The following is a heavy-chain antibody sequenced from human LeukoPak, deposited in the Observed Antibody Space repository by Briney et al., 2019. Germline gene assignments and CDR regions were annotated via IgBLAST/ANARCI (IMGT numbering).Heavy chain of an antibody. V-gene: IGHV3-23*01. J-gene: IGHJ3*01. CDR1: GFAFSRYA. D-gene: IGHD4-17*01. CDR2: VSGSGEST. CDR3: VKDLGDDYENAFDF. Sequence: GGSLRLSCEASGFAFSRYAMCWVRHPPGRGLEWVSSVSGSGESTFYAASVKRRFTISRDNSKNTVYLQMNSLRAEDTAPYYCVKDLGDDYENAFDFWGQGTLVTVSS.